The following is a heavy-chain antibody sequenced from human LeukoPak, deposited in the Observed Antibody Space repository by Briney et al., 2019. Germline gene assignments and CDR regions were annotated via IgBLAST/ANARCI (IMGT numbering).Heavy chain of an antibody. J-gene: IGHJ4*02. CDR1: GFSVTTYY. Sequence: PGGSLRLSCAASGFSVTTYYMSWVRQAPGKGLEWVSVFYSGGNTYYADSVKGRFTISRDNAKNSLYLQTNSLRAEDTAVYYCARALGAYASFWGQGTLVTVSS. CDR2: FYSGGNT. D-gene: IGHD5-12*01. CDR3: ARALGAYASF. V-gene: IGHV3-53*01.